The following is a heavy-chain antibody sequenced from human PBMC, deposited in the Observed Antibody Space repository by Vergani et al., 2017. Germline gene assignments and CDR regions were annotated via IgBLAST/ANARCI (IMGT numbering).Heavy chain of an antibody. Sequence: QLQLHKSGPGLVKPSETLSLTCTRSGGSISSSSHFWGWLRPTPGKGLEWIGSIYYSGSTYYNPSLKSRVSISVDTSKNQLSLKLSAVTAADSAVYYCARHDSGHYDSSYYGLDVWGQGTTVTVSS. CDR2: IYYSGST. CDR1: GGSISSSSHF. D-gene: IGHD3-16*01. CDR3: ARHDSGHYDSSYYGLDV. V-gene: IGHV4-39*01. J-gene: IGHJ6*02.